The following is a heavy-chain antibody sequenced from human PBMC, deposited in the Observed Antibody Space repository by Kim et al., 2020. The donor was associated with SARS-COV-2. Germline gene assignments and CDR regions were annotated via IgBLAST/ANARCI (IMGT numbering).Heavy chain of an antibody. J-gene: IGHJ3*02. D-gene: IGHD6-6*01. CDR2: ISYDGSNK. Sequence: GGSLRLSCAASGFTFSSYGMHWVRQAPGKGLEWVAVISYDGSNKYYADSVKGRFTISRDNSKNTLYLQMNSLRAEDTAVYYCAKDLRGAAPPLGDAFDIWGQGTMVTVSS. V-gene: IGHV3-30*18. CDR1: GFTFSSYG. CDR3: AKDLRGAAPPLGDAFDI.